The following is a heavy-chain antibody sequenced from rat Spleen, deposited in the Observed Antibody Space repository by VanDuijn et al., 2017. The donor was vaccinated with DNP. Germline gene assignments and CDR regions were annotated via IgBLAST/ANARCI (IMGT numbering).Heavy chain of an antibody. Sequence: EVQLVESGEGLVQPGRSLKLSCAASGFSFSDYYMAWVRQAPTKGLEWVAYIRYDGGTTYYGDSVKGRFTISRDGAKSTLFLQMDSLRSEDTATYYCATSTGISLYAMDAWGQGTSVTVSS. CDR3: ATSTGISLYAMDA. V-gene: IGHV5-20*01. CDR2: IRYDGGTT. CDR1: GFSFSDYY. D-gene: IGHD1-9*01. J-gene: IGHJ4*01.